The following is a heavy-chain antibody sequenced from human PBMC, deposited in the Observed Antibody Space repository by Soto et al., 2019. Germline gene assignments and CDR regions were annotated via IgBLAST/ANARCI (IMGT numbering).Heavy chain of an antibody. CDR3: ARDNDRPQLGGNYYYILDV. CDR1: GGTFSTST. Sequence: ASVEVSCKASGGTFSTSTITWVRQAPGQGLEWMGGIMPIFRTPDYAQKFQGRVTVSADESTSTAYMELSGLRSDDTAVYYCARDNDRPQLGGNYYYILDVWGQGTTVTVSS. V-gene: IGHV1-69*13. CDR2: IMPIFRTP. J-gene: IGHJ6*02. D-gene: IGHD2-8*01.